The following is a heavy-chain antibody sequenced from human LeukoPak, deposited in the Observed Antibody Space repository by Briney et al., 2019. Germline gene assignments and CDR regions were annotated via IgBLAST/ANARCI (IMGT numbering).Heavy chain of an antibody. Sequence: PGGSLRLSCVVSGFTFSRHAMTWVRQAPGKGLEWVSAIDIGGDITFYADSVQGRFIISRDNSKNTVYLQMNSLRVEDTAVYYCANEEVPNDYWGQGTLVTVSS. V-gene: IGHV3-23*01. CDR1: GFTFSRHA. CDR2: IDIGGDIT. CDR3: ANEEVPNDY. J-gene: IGHJ4*02. D-gene: IGHD4/OR15-4a*01.